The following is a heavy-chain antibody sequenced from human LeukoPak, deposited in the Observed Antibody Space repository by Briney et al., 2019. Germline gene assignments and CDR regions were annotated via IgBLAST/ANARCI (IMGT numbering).Heavy chain of an antibody. CDR3: ARRGIYSGSYYRFDY. V-gene: IGHV4-39*01. Sequence: SETLSLTCTVSGGSISSSSYYWGWIRQPPGKGLEWIGSIYYSGSTYYNPSLKSRVTISVDTSKNQSSLKLSSVTAADTAVYYCARRGIYSGSYYRFDYWGQGTLVTVSS. J-gene: IGHJ4*02. CDR1: GGSISSSSYY. D-gene: IGHD1-26*01. CDR2: IYYSGST.